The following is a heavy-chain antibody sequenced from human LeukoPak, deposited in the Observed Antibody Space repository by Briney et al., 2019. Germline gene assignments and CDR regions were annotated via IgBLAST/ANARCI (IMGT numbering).Heavy chain of an antibody. D-gene: IGHD3-3*01. V-gene: IGHV3-48*01. J-gene: IGHJ4*02. CDR2: ISSSSSTI. CDR1: GFTFSSYS. Sequence: GGSLRLXCAASGFTFSSYSMNWVRQAPGKGLEWVSYISSSSSTIYYADSVKGRFTISRDNAKNSLYLQMNSLRAEDTAVYYCATGYDFWSGYPYFDYWGQGTLVTVSS. CDR3: ATGYDFWSGYPYFDY.